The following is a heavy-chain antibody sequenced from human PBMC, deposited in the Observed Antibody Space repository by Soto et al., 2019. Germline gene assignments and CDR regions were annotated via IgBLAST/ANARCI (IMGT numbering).Heavy chain of an antibody. Sequence: PSETLSLTCTVSGGSISSGGYYWSWIRQPPGKGLEWIAYISYSGNTYYNPSLKSRISISADRSKNQFSLKLRSVTAADTAVYYCAAGGGLPRYYWGQGTLVTVSS. CDR2: ISYSGNT. V-gene: IGHV4-30-4*01. D-gene: IGHD5-12*01. CDR1: GGSISSGGYY. CDR3: AAGGGLPRYY. J-gene: IGHJ4*02.